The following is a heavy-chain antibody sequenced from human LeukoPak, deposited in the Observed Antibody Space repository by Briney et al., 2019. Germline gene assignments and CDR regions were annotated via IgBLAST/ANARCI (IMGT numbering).Heavy chain of an antibody. Sequence: SETLSLTCTVSGGSIGSYYWNWIRQPPGKGLEWIGYINYRGSTNYNPSLKSRVTVSADTSKNQFSLKLISVTAADSAVYYCASEPLHTSGYCDLWGGGTLVTVSS. CDR1: GGSIGSYY. J-gene: IGHJ2*01. CDR3: ASEPLHTSGYCDL. V-gene: IGHV4-59*01. D-gene: IGHD1-26*01. CDR2: INYRGST.